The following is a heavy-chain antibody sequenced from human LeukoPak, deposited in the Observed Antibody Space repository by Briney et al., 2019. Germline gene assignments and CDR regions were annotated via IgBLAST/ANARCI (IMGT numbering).Heavy chain of an antibody. J-gene: IGHJ4*02. CDR3: VRDSSWDDILTD. D-gene: IGHD3-9*01. V-gene: IGHV3-33*01. Sequence: GSLRPSCAASGFTFSSYGMHWVRQAPGKGLEWVAVIWYDGSNKYYADSVKGRFTISRDNSKNTLYLQMNSLRAEDTAVYYCVRDSSWDDILTDWGQGTLVTVSS. CDR1: GFTFSSYG. CDR2: IWYDGSNK.